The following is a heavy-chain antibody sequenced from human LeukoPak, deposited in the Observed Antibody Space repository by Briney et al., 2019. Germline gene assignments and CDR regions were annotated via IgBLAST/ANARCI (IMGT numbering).Heavy chain of an antibody. CDR3: ASAAGPFDN. CDR2: TWFDGSNK. Sequence: GRSLRLSCVASGFTFSSYGMHWVRQAPGKGPEWVAVTWFDGSNKYYADSVKGRFTISRDNSKNTLYLEMNNLRAEDTAVYYCASAAGPFDNWGQGTLVTVSS. V-gene: IGHV3-33*01. CDR1: GFTFSSYG. D-gene: IGHD6-13*01. J-gene: IGHJ4*02.